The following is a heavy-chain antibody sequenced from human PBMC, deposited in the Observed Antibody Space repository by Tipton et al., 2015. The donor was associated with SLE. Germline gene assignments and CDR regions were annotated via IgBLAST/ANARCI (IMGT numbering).Heavy chain of an antibody. V-gene: IGHV4-38-2*01. CDR3: AREDVSEGATNYFDY. CDR1: GYSISSGYY. D-gene: IGHD5-12*01. J-gene: IGHJ4*02. Sequence: TLSLTCAVSGYSISSGYYWGWIRQPPGKGLEWIGYIYYSGSTNYNPSLKSRVTISVDTSKNQFSLKLSSVTAADTAVYYCAREDVSEGATNYFDYWGQGTLVTVSS. CDR2: IYYSGST.